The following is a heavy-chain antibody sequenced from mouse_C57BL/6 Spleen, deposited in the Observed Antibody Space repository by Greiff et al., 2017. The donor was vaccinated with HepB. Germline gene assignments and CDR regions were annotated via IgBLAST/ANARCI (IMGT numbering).Heavy chain of an antibody. CDR1: GYTFTDYN. CDR3: ARWDPHYYAMDY. D-gene: IGHD4-1*01. Sequence: EVQLQQSGPELVKPGASVKIPCKASGYTFTDYNMDWVKQSHGKSLEWIGDINPNNGGTIYNQKFKGKATLTVDKSSSTAYMELRSLTSEDTAVYYCARWDPHYYAMDYWGQGTSVTVSS. CDR2: INPNNGGT. V-gene: IGHV1-18*01. J-gene: IGHJ4*01.